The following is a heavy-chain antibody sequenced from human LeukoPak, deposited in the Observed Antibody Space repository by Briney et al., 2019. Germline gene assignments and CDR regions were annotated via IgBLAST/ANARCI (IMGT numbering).Heavy chain of an antibody. CDR3: ARDFRASSGWSHNDAFDI. J-gene: IGHJ3*02. D-gene: IGHD6-19*01. CDR2: ISAYNGNT. Sequence: ASVKVSCKASGYTFTSYGISWVRQAPGQGLEWMGWISAYNGNTNYAQKLQGRVTMTTDTSTSTAYMELRSLRSDDTAVYYCARDFRASSGWSHNDAFDIWGQGTMVTVSS. V-gene: IGHV1-18*01. CDR1: GYTFTSYG.